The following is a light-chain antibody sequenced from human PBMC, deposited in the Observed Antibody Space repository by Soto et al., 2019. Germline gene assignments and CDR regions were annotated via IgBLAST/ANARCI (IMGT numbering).Light chain of an antibody. CDR1: QGMNNY. CDR3: QKYDSAPLT. Sequence: DIQMTQSPSSLSASVGDRVTITCRASQGMNNYLAWYQQKPGKVPKLLIYAASTLQSGVPSRFSGSGSGTDFTLTISSLQPEDVGNYYWQKYDSAPLTFGPGTEVEIK. V-gene: IGKV1-27*01. CDR2: AAS. J-gene: IGKJ3*01.